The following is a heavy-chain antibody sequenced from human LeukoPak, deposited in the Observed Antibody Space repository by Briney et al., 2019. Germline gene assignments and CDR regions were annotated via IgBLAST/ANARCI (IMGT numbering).Heavy chain of an antibody. Sequence: GGSLRLSRAASGFTFSSYAMSWVRQAPGKGLEWVSAISGSGGSTYYADSVKGRFTISRDNSKNTLYLQMNSLRAEDTAVYYCAKDLGYGDYVVYDYWGQGTLVTVSS. CDR1: GFTFSSYA. D-gene: IGHD4-17*01. CDR2: ISGSGGST. V-gene: IGHV3-23*01. CDR3: AKDLGYGDYVVYDY. J-gene: IGHJ4*02.